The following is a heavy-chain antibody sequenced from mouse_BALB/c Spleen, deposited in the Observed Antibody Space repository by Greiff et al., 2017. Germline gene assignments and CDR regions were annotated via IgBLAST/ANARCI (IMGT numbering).Heavy chain of an antibody. V-gene: IGHV3-8*02. CDR1: GDSITSGY. D-gene: IGHD2-4*01. CDR2: ISYSGST. Sequence: EVKLQESGPSLVKPSQTLSLTCSVTGDSITSGYWNWIRKFPGNKLEYMGYISYSGSTYYNPSLKSRISITRDTSKNQYYLQLNSVTTEDTATYYCARYDYAYYYAMDYWGQGTSVTVSS. J-gene: IGHJ4*01. CDR3: ARYDYAYYYAMDY.